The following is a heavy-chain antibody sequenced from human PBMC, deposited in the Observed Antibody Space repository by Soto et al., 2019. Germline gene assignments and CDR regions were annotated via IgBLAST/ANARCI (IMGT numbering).Heavy chain of an antibody. CDR1: GFTFVNYA. J-gene: IGHJ5*02. CDR2: ITGIDGRT. V-gene: IGHV3-23*01. D-gene: IGHD2-15*01. CDR3: AKDRGPYCSGGICYPPSWFDP. Sequence: GWSLRLSCVGSGFTFVNYAMSWVRQAPGKGLEWVSSITGIDGRTYYADSVKGRFTISRDNPKNTLYLQMNNLRAEDTAMFYCAKDRGPYCSGGICYPPSWFDPWGQGTQVTVSS.